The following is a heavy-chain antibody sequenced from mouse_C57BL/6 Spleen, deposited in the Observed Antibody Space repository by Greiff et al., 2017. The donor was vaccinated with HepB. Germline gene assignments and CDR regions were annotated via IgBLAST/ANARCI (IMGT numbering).Heavy chain of an antibody. J-gene: IGHJ4*01. Sequence: EVQLQQSGPELVKPGASVKISCKASGYSFTDYNMNWVKQSNGKSLEWIGVINPNYGTTSYNQKFKGKATLTVDQSSSTAYMQLNSLTSEYSAVYYCARPFYYGSSYDFAMDYWGQGTSVTVSS. CDR3: ARPFYYGSSYDFAMDY. D-gene: IGHD1-1*01. V-gene: IGHV1-39*01. CDR2: INPNYGTT. CDR1: GYSFTDYN.